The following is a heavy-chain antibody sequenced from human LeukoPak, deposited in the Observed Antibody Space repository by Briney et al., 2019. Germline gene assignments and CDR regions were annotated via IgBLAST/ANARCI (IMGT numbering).Heavy chain of an antibody. D-gene: IGHD1-26*01. V-gene: IGHV3-23*01. CDR3: AKASELARGDDAFDI. CDR2: ISGSGGST. Sequence: GGSLRLSCAASTLTFSNYAMSWVRQAPGKGLEWVSDISGSGGSTHYADSVKGRFTISRDNSKNTLYLQMNSLRAEDTAVYYCAKASELARGDDAFDIWGQGTMVTVSS. CDR1: TLTFSNYA. J-gene: IGHJ3*02.